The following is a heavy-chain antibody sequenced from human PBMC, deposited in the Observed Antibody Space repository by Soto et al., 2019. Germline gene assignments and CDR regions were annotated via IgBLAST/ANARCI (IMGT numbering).Heavy chain of an antibody. CDR2: TYYRSKWYN. Sequence: SQTLSLTCAISGDSVSSNSAAWNWIRQSPSRGLEWLGRTYYRSKWYNDYAESVKSRITINPDTSKNQFSLQLNSVTPEDTAVYYCARENCSGGSCPPHDYYYYYMDVWGKGTTVTVSS. J-gene: IGHJ6*03. CDR3: ARENCSGGSCPPHDYYYYYMDV. V-gene: IGHV6-1*01. D-gene: IGHD2-15*01. CDR1: GDSVSSNSAA.